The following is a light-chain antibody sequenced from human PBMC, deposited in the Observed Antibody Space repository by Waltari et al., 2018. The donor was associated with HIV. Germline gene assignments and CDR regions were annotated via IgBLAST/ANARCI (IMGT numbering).Light chain of an antibody. V-gene: IGLV2-8*01. CDR3: SSFAGSNNLGV. J-gene: IGLJ3*02. CDR1: SSDIGGYNS. CDR2: EVS. Sequence: QSALTPPPSASGSPGQSVTISCTRPSSDIGGYNSVSWYQQHPGKAPKLMIYEVSKRPSGVPDRFSGSKSGNTASLTVSGLQAEDEADYYCSSFAGSNNLGVFGGGTKLTVL.